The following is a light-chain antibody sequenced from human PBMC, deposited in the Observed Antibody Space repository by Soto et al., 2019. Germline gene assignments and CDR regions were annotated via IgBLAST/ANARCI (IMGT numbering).Light chain of an antibody. V-gene: IGKV1-9*01. CDR2: GAS. CDR1: QDINSY. CDR3: QQLNSYPT. Sequence: DVQLTQSPSFLSASVGDRVTFTCRASQDINSYLAWYQQKPGKAPKLLIYGASRLQNGVPSRFSGSGSGTEFTLTVSSLQPEDFATYYCQQLNSYPTFGGGTKEEIK. J-gene: IGKJ4*01.